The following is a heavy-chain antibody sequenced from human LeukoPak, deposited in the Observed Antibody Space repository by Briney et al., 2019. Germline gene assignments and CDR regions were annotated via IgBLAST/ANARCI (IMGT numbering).Heavy chain of an antibody. CDR1: GFTFSSYA. V-gene: IGHV3-30*14. CDR2: ISYDGSNK. Sequence: PGGSLRLSCAASGFTFSSYAMHWVRQAPGKGLEWVAVISYDGSNKYYADSVKGRFTISRDNSKNTLYLQMGSLRAEDMAVYYCARGINYYDFWSGYYTPQPVDYWGQGTLVTVPS. D-gene: IGHD3-3*01. CDR3: ARGINYYDFWSGYYTPQPVDY. J-gene: IGHJ4*02.